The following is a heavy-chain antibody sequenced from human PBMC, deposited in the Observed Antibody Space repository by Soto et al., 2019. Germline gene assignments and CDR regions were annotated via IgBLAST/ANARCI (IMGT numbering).Heavy chain of an antibody. CDR2: ISGSGGST. J-gene: IGHJ6*04. CDR3: DGPSQGALYGYGIHF. D-gene: IGHD4-17*01. CDR1: EFTFSSYA. V-gene: IGHV3-23*01. Sequence: EVQLLESGGGLVQPGGSLRLSCAASEFTFSSYAMSWVRQAPGKGLEWVSGISGSGGSTYYADSVKGWFAISRDNSKNMLYLQMNSLRTVRTAVHYCDGPSQGALYGYGIHFCGRGPTVAVSS.